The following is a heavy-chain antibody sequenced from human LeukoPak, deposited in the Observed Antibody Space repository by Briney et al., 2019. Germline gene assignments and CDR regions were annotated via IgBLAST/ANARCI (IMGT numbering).Heavy chain of an antibody. CDR2: INHSGST. Sequence: PSETLSLTCAVYGGSFSGYYWSWIRQPPGKGLEWIGEINHSGSTNYNPSLKSRVTISVDTSKNQFSLKLSSVTAADTAVYYCARPRTGTTNYYYHYGMDVWGQGTTVTVSS. CDR3: ARPRTGTTNYYYHYGMDV. D-gene: IGHD1-7*01. CDR1: GGSFSGYY. V-gene: IGHV4-34*01. J-gene: IGHJ6*02.